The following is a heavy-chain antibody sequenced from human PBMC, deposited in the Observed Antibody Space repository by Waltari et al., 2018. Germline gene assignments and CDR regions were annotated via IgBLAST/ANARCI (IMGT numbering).Heavy chain of an antibody. CDR1: GGSISSRNYY. J-gene: IGHJ4*02. V-gene: IGHV4-39*07. Sequence: QLQLQESGPGLVKPSETLSLTCTVSGGSISSRNYYWGWIRQPPGKGLEWIGTLHYSGSTKYNPSLKSRVTISVDTSKNQFSLNLRSVTAADTAIYYCARQYDFYDSSGYLDYWGQGILGTVSS. CDR3: ARQYDFYDSSGYLDY. D-gene: IGHD3-22*01. CDR2: LHYSGST.